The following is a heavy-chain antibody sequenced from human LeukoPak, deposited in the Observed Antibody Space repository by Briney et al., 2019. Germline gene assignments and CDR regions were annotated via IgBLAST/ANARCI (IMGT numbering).Heavy chain of an antibody. CDR3: ARGAPYRDSDDY. V-gene: IGHV3-7*05. CDR1: GFIFRNYW. J-gene: IGHJ4*02. D-gene: IGHD4-11*01. CDR2: INQDGSVK. Sequence: SGGSLRLSCAASGFIFRNYWMSWVRQAPGKGLEWVANINQDGSVKNHVDSVKGRFTISRDNAKNSLYLQMNSLRPEDVAVYYCARGAPYRDSDDYWGQGTLVTVSS.